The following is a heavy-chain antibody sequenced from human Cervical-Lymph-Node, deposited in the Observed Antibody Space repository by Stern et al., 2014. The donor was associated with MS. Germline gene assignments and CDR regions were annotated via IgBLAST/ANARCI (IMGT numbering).Heavy chain of an antibody. J-gene: IGHJ4*02. Sequence: VQLVESGGGVVQPGRSLRLSREASGLRVSSYGIHWVRQAPGKGLELVAGISYDGINTHYGVAVKGRFPIARNNSKNMLFLHMNSLSAEDTAVYYCVTGRGYMSGQPDFVYWGQVALVTVTS. CDR2: ISYDGINT. D-gene: IGHD5-18*01. CDR1: GLRVSSYG. CDR3: VTGRGYMSGQPDFVY. V-gene: IGHV3-30*03.